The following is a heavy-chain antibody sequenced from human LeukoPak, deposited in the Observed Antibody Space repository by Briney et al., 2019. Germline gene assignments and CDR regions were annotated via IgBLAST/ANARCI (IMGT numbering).Heavy chain of an antibody. J-gene: IGHJ6*03. V-gene: IGHV3-64*01. D-gene: IGHD5-18*01. CDR3: AREGSYTAMVTGYYYYYYMDV. Sequence: PGGSLRLSCAASGFTFSSYAMHWVRQAPGKGLEYVSAISSNGGSTYYANSVKGRFTISRDNSKNTLYLQMGSLRAEDMAVYYCAREGSYTAMVTGYYYYYYMDVWGKGTTVTVSS. CDR2: ISSNGGST. CDR1: GFTFSSYA.